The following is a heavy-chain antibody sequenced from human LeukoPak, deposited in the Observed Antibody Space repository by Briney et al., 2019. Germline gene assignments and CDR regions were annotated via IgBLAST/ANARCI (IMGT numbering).Heavy chain of an antibody. V-gene: IGHV3-7*01. Sequence: PGGSLRLSCAASGFTFSSYAMSWVRQAPGKGLECVANIKEDGSEKYYVDSVKGRFTISRDNAKNSLYLQMNSLRAEDTAVYYCARGRVLADWGQGTLVTVSS. CDR3: ARGRVLAD. D-gene: IGHD3-3*02. CDR1: GFTFSSYA. J-gene: IGHJ4*02. CDR2: IKEDGSEK.